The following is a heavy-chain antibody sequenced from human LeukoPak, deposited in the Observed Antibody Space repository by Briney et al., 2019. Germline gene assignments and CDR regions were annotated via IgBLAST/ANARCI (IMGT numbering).Heavy chain of an antibody. V-gene: IGHV3-23*01. CDR1: GFTFSSYA. CDR2: ISGSGGST. Sequence: PGGSLRLSCAASGFTFSSYAMSWVRQAPGKGLEWVSAISGSGGSTYYADSVKGRFTISRDNSKNTLYLQMNSLRAEDTAVYYCAKAARSSWYMGAEYFQHWGQGTLVTVSS. D-gene: IGHD6-13*01. CDR3: AKAARSSWYMGAEYFQH. J-gene: IGHJ1*01.